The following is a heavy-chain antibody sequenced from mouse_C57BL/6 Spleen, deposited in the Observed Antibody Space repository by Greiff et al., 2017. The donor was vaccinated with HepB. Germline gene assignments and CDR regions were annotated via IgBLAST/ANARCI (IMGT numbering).Heavy chain of an antibody. J-gene: IGHJ2*01. CDR2: ISSGSSTI. D-gene: IGHD1-2*01. V-gene: IGHV5-17*01. Sequence: EVKVVESGGGLVKPGGSLKLSCAASGFTFSDYGMHWVRQAPEKGLEWVAYISSGSSTIYYADTVKGRFTISRDNAKNTLFLQMTSLRSEDTAMYYCARGGLRPLFDYWGQGTTLTVSS. CDR1: GFTFSDYG. CDR3: ARGGLRPLFDY.